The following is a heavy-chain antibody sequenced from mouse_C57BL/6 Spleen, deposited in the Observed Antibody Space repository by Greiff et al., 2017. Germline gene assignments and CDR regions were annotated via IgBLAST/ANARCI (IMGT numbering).Heavy chain of an antibody. CDR1: GFTFSDYG. Sequence: DVQLVASGGGLVKPGGSLKLSCAASGFTFSDYGMHWVRQAPETGLEWVAYISSGGSTNYYADTVKGRFTISRDNAKNTLLLQMTSLRAEDTAMYDCAEHDSNYVGGAMDYWGQGTSVTVSS. CDR2: ISSGGSTN. CDR3: AEHDSNYVGGAMDY. J-gene: IGHJ4*01. V-gene: IGHV5-17*01. D-gene: IGHD2-5*01.